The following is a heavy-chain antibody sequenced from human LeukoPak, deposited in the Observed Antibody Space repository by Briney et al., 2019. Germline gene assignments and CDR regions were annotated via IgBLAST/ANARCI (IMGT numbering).Heavy chain of an antibody. D-gene: IGHD2-15*01. V-gene: IGHV1-2*02. Sequence: ASVTVSCKSSGYTFTGYYLFWVRQAPGQGLAWMGWINPNTGDTRYGQKFQGGVTLTRDTSIRTTYMELSSLRSDDTAVYYCARDERFCNGDNHYPDLGYWGQGTLVTVSS. CDR1: GYTFTGYY. J-gene: IGHJ4*02. CDR3: ARDERFCNGDNHYPDLGY. CDR2: INPNTGDT.